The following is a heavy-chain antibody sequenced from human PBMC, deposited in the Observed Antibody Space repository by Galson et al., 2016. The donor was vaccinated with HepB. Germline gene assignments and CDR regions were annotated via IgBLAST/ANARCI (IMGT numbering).Heavy chain of an antibody. J-gene: IGHJ4*02. CDR2: KYYRSTWYY. Sequence: CAISGDSVSSQTAGWNWIRQSPSRGLEWLGRKYYRSTWYYDYAESTKSRITINPDTSKNQFFLLLNSVTPEDTAVCYCARGGLYGGTPHYFDYWGQGILVTVSS. V-gene: IGHV6-1*01. D-gene: IGHD4-23*01. CDR1: GDSVSSQTAG. CDR3: ARGGLYGGTPHYFDY.